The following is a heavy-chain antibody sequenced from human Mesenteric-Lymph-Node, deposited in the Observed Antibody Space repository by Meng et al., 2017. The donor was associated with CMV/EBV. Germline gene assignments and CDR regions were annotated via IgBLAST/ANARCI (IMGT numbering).Heavy chain of an antibody. CDR3: AKDRAVFGVGDGLDV. CDR1: GYTFSGFG. D-gene: IGHD3-3*01. V-gene: IGHV1-18*01. Sequence: ASVKVSCKASGYTFSGFGITWVRQAPGQGLEWMGWTSSYNGDTKYAQKLQGRVTMNTDTSTDTAYMELRSLKSDDTAVYYCAKDRAVFGVGDGLDVWGQGTTVTVSS. J-gene: IGHJ6*02. CDR2: TSSYNGDT.